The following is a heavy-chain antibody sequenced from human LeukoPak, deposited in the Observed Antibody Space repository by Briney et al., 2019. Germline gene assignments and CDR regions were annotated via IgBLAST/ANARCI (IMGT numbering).Heavy chain of an antibody. CDR3: ARNYYYDSSGYSPFDY. CDR2: ISGSGGST. J-gene: IGHJ4*02. CDR1: GFTFSSYA. V-gene: IGHV3-23*01. D-gene: IGHD3-22*01. Sequence: GGSPRLSCAASGFTFSSYAMSWVRQAPGKGLEWVSAISGSGGSTYYADSVKGRFTISRDNSKNTLYLQMNSLRAEDTAVYYCARNYYYDSSGYSPFDYWGQGTLVTVSS.